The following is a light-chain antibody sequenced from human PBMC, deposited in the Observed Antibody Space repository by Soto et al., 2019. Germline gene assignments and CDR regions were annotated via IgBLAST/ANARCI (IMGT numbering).Light chain of an antibody. CDR3: QQYYSYPRT. J-gene: IGKJ1*01. V-gene: IGKV1-39*01. CDR2: GTS. CDR1: QSISNS. Sequence: DIQLTQSPSYLSSSVLDRFTIIFRASQSISNSLNWYQQKPGKAPNLLIYGTSGVHSGVPSRFSGSGSGTDFTLTISCLQSEDFATYYCQQYYSYPRTFGQGTKVDIK.